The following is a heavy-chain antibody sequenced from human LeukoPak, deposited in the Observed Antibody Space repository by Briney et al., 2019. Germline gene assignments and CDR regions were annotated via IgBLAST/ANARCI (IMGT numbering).Heavy chain of an antibody. CDR2: ISSSSSTI. J-gene: IGHJ4*02. V-gene: IGHV3-48*01. CDR3: ASTFDH. CDR1: GFTFSSSS. Sequence: GGSLRLSCAASGFTFSSSSMNWVRQAPGKGLEWVSYISSSSSTIYYIDSVKGRFTISRDNAKNSLYLQMNSLRAEDTAVYYCASTFDHWGQGTLVTVSS.